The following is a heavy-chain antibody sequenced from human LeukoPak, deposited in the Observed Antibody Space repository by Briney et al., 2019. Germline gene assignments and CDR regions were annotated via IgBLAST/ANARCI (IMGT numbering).Heavy chain of an antibody. J-gene: IGHJ4*02. CDR2: MNPNSGNT. Sequence: ASVKVSCKASGYTFTSHDINWVRQATGQGLEWMGWMNPNSGNTGYAQKFQGRVTMTRNTSISTAYMELSSLRSEDTAVYYCARSGHYGDYVGLDYWGQGTLVTVSS. D-gene: IGHD4-17*01. V-gene: IGHV1-8*01. CDR1: GYTFTSHD. CDR3: ARSGHYGDYVGLDY.